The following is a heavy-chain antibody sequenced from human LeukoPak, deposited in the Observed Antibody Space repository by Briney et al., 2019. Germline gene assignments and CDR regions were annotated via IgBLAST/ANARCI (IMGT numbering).Heavy chain of an antibody. D-gene: IGHD5-18*01. V-gene: IGHV1-8*01. Sequence: ASVKVSCKASGYTFTSYDINWVRQATGQGPEWMGWMNPNSGNTGYAQKFQGRVTMTRNTSISTAYMELSSLRSEDTAVYYCARTIRGYSYDSYFDYWGQGTLVTVSS. CDR2: MNPNSGNT. CDR3: ARTIRGYSYDSYFDY. CDR1: GYTFTSYD. J-gene: IGHJ4*02.